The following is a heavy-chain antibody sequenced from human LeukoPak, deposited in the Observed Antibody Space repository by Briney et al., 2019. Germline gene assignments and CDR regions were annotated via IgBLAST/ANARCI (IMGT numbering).Heavy chain of an antibody. V-gene: IGHV3-23*01. CDR1: GFTFSSYA. CDR3: ARGARGVPNDY. Sequence: GGSLRLSCAASGFTFSSYAMFWVRQAPGKGLEWVSTFGTGGTTYYADSVKGRFTISRDISKNSLDLQMNSLRVGDTALYYCARGARGVPNDYWGQGTLVTVSS. J-gene: IGHJ4*02. D-gene: IGHD3-10*01. CDR2: FGTGGTT.